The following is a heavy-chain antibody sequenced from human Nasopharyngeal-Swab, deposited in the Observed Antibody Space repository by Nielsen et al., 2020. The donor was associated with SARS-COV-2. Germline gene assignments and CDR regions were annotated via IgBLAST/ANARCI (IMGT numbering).Heavy chain of an antibody. Sequence: GGSLRLSCAASGFAFSSYAMHWVRQAPGQGLEWVAVISYDGSNKYYADSVKGRFTISRDNSKNPLYLQMNSLRAEDTAVYYCARPSSGSYQSYFDYWGQGTLVTVSS. V-gene: IGHV3-30-3*01. CDR1: GFAFSSYA. CDR3: ARPSSGSYQSYFDY. J-gene: IGHJ4*02. CDR2: ISYDGSNK. D-gene: IGHD1-26*01.